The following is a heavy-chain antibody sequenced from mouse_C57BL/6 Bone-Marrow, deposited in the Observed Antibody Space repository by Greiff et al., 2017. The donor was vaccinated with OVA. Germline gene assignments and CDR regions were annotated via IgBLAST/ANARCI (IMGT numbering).Heavy chain of an antibody. CDR1: GYTFTSYG. J-gene: IGHJ3*01. Sequence: QVQLQQSGAELARPGASVKLSCKASGYTFTSYGISWVKQRTGQGLEWIGEIYPRSGNTYYNEKFKGKATLTADKSSSTAYMELRSLTSEDSAVYFCARWNYYGSREFPWFADWGQGTLVTVSA. CDR3: ARWNYYGSREFPWFAD. D-gene: IGHD1-1*01. CDR2: IYPRSGNT. V-gene: IGHV1-81*01.